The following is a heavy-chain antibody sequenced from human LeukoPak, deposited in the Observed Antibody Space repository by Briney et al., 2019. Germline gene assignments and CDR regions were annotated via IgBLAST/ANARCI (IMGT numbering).Heavy chain of an antibody. CDR1: GFTFSNYA. D-gene: IGHD3-10*01. Sequence: GGSLRLSCAASGFTFSNYAMSWVRQAPGKGLEWVSAISGSGGSTYYADSVKGRFTISRDNSKNTLYLQMNSLRAEDTAVYYCAKGQGGRYYGSGSYFDLWGRGTLVTVSS. V-gene: IGHV3-23*01. J-gene: IGHJ2*01. CDR2: ISGSGGST. CDR3: AKGQGGRYYGSGSYFDL.